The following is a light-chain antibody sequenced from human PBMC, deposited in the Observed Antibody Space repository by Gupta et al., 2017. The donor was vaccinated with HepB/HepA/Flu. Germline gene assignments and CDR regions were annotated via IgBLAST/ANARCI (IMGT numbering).Light chain of an antibody. Sequence: QSALTQPASVSGSPGQSITISCSGTSSDVGAYNYVSWYQQHPGQAPKLMIYDVSNRPSGVSDRFSGSKSGNTASLTISGLQAEEEADYYCSSYTSTSTLWVFGGGTRRTVL. CDR3: SSYTSTSTLWV. CDR2: DVS. CDR1: SSDVGAYNY. V-gene: IGLV2-14*01. J-gene: IGLJ3*02.